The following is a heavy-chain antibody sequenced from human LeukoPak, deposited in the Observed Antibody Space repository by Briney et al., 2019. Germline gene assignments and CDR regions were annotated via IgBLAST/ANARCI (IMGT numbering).Heavy chain of an antibody. CDR3: ARFSVWQQLVLDAFDI. V-gene: IGHV1-18*01. CDR1: GYTFTNYG. CDR2: ISAYNGNT. Sequence: ASVKVSCKASGYTFTNYGISWVRQAPGQGLEWMGWISAYNGNTNYAQKLQGRVTMTTDTSTSTAYMELRSLRSDDTAVYYCARFSVWQQLVLDAFDIWGQGTMVTVSS. D-gene: IGHD6-13*01. J-gene: IGHJ3*02.